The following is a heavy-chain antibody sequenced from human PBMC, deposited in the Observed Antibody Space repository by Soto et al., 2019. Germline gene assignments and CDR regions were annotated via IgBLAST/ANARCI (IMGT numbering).Heavy chain of an antibody. V-gene: IGHV4-34*01. CDR1: GGSFSGYY. CDR3: ARGVETSSRGSDYFDY. J-gene: IGHJ4*02. D-gene: IGHD2-2*01. Sequence: SETLSLTCAVYGGSFSGYYWSWIRQPPGKGLEWIGEINHSGSTNYNPSLKSRVTISVDTSKNQFSLKLSSVTAADTAVYYCARGVETSSRGSDYFDYWGQGTLVTVSS. CDR2: INHSGST.